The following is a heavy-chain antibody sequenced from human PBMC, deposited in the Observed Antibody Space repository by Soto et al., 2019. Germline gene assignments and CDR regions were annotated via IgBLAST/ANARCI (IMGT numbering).Heavy chain of an antibody. D-gene: IGHD3-16*01. CDR1: GFSLSTSVVG. V-gene: IGHV2-5*02. CDR2: IYWDDDK. Sequence: PTLVNPTQTLTLTCTFSGFSLSTSVVGVGWIRQPPGKALEWLALIYWDDDKRYSPSLKSRLTITKDTSKNQVVLTMTNMDPVDTATYYCAHRHLYDYVSAPGFDPWGQGTLVTVSS. J-gene: IGHJ5*02. CDR3: AHRHLYDYVSAPGFDP.